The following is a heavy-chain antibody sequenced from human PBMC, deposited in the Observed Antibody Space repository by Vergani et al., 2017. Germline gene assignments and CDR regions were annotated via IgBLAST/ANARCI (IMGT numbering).Heavy chain of an antibody. Sequence: QLQLQESGPGLVKPSETLSLTCTVSGGSISSSSYYWGWIRQPPGKGLEWIGSIYYSGSTYYNPSPKSRVTISVDTSKNQFSLNLSSVTAADTAVYYCATSSSPRSYWYFDLWGRGTLVTVSS. V-gene: IGHV4-39*01. CDR2: IYYSGST. CDR1: GGSISSSSYY. D-gene: IGHD6-6*01. J-gene: IGHJ2*01. CDR3: ATSSSPRSYWYFDL.